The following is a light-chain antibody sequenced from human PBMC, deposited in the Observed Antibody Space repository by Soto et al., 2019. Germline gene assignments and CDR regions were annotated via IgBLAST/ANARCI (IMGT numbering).Light chain of an antibody. CDR1: QGISSY. V-gene: IGKV1-8*01. CDR3: QQHYSYPIT. CDR2: AAS. Sequence: AIRMTQSPSSFSASTGDRVTITCRASQGISSYLAWYQQKPEKAPKLLIYAASTLQSGVPSRFSGSGSGTDFTLTISCLQSEDFATYYCQQHYSYPITFGQGTRLEIK. J-gene: IGKJ5*01.